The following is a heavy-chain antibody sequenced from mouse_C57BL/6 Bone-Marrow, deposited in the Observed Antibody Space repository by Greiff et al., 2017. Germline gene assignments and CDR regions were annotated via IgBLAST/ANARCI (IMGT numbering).Heavy chain of an antibody. CDR3: ARWGGTTVVADYFDY. Sequence: VTLKVSVAELVRPGASVKLSCTASGFNIKNTYMHWVKQRPDQGLEWIGRIDPANGNTKYAPPFQGKATITADTSSNTAYLQLSSLPSEDTAIYYCARWGGTTVVADYFDYWGQGTTRTVSS. CDR2: IDPANGNT. CDR1: GFNIKNTY. V-gene: IGHV14-3*01. J-gene: IGHJ2*01. D-gene: IGHD1-1*01.